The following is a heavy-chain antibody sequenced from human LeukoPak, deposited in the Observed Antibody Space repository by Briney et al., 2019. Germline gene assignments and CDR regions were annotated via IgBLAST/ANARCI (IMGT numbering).Heavy chain of an antibody. CDR2: IYYSGST. D-gene: IGHD1-1*01. CDR1: GGSISSSSYY. J-gene: IGHJ4*02. V-gene: IGHV4-39*01. CDR3: ARVGPGYVFDY. Sequence: PSETLSLTCTVSGGSISSSSYYWGWIRQPPGKGLEWIGSIYYSGSTYYNPSLKSRVTISVDTSKNQFSLKLSSVTAADTAVYYCARVGPGYVFDYWGQGTLVTVSS.